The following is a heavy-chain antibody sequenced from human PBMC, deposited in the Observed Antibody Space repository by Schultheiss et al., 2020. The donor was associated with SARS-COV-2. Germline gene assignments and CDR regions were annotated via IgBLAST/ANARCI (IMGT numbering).Heavy chain of an antibody. CDR1: IGSISDADYY. J-gene: IGHJ4*02. V-gene: IGHV4-34*01. D-gene: IGHD3-10*01. CDR2: INHSVST. Sequence: SETLSLTCTVSIGSISDADYYWSWIRQPPGTGLEWIGEINHSVSTNYNPSLKSRVTISLDTSKNQFSLKLTSVTAADTAVYYCARRMGFGDWSFDSWGQGTLVTVSS. CDR3: ARRMGFGDWSFDS.